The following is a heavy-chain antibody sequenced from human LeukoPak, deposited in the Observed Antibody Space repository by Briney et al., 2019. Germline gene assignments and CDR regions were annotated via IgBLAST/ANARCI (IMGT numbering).Heavy chain of an antibody. Sequence: GDSLRLSCAASGFPFSGYTLSWVRQAPGKGLEWVSAAGGTGGHIHYADSAKGRFTTSRDNSKSTLFLQLNGLRAEDTAVYHCTLSKFSSGWYEDSWGQGTLVVVSS. V-gene: IGHV3-23*01. CDR1: GFPFSGYT. J-gene: IGHJ4*02. D-gene: IGHD6-19*01. CDR2: AGGTGGHI. CDR3: TLSKFSSGWYEDS.